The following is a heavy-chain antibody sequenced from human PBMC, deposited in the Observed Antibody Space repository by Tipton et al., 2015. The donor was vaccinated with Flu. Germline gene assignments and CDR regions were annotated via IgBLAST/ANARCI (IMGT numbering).Heavy chain of an antibody. D-gene: IGHD6-13*01. Sequence: TLSLTCTVSGGPISSSSYYWGWIRQPPGKGLEWIGSIYYSGSTYYNPSLKSRVTISVDTSKNQFSLKLSSVTAADTAVYYCARDVAAALDYWGQGTLVTVSS. CDR2: IYYSGST. J-gene: IGHJ4*02. CDR1: GGPISSSSYY. CDR3: ARDVAAALDY. V-gene: IGHV4-39*07.